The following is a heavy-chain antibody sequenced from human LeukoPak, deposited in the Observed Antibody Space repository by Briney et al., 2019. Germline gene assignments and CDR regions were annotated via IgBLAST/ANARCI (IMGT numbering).Heavy chain of an antibody. Sequence: PSETLSLTCAVYGGSFSGYYWSWIRQPPGKGLEWIGEINHSGSTNYNPSLKSRVTISVDTSKSQFSLKLSSVTAADTAVYYCARVLVGGSYYGIDYWGQGTLVTVSS. V-gene: IGHV4-34*01. CDR2: INHSGST. CDR1: GGSFSGYY. J-gene: IGHJ4*02. CDR3: ARVLVGGSYYGIDY. D-gene: IGHD1-26*01.